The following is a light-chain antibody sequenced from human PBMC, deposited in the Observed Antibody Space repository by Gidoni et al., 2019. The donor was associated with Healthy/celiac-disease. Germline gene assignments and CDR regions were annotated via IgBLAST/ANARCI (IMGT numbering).Light chain of an antibody. CDR2: QDS. Sequence: SSELTQPPSVSVSPGQTASITCSGDKLGDKYACWYQQKPGQSPVLVIYQDSKRPSGIPERFSGSNSGNTATLTISGTQAMDEADYYCQAWDSKLRVFGTGTKVTGL. J-gene: IGLJ1*01. CDR3: QAWDSKLRV. V-gene: IGLV3-1*01. CDR1: KLGDKY.